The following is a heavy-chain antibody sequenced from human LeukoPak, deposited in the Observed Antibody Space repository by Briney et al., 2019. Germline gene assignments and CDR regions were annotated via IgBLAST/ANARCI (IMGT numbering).Heavy chain of an antibody. CDR1: GYTFTTYA. CDR3: ARESSNGWFDP. Sequence: ASVKVSCKASGYTFTTYAITWVRQAPGQGLEWMGWISGYDGNTNYPQRLQGRVTIATDTSTSTAYMELRNLRSDDTAVYYCARESSNGWFDPWGQGTLVTVSS. V-gene: IGHV1-18*01. J-gene: IGHJ5*02. D-gene: IGHD2-8*01. CDR2: ISGYDGNT.